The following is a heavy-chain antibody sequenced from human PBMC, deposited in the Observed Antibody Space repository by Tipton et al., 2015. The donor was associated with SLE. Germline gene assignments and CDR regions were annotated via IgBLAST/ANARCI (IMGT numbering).Heavy chain of an antibody. Sequence: TLSLTCSVSDDSMTSSSYYWGWIRQPPGKGLEWIGSMFYSGTTYYNPSLKSRITISVDTSKNQFSLKLTSVTAADTAVYYCARRSITPYFDYWGQGTLVTVSS. CDR1: DDSMTSSSYY. CDR3: ARRSITPYFDY. J-gene: IGHJ4*02. V-gene: IGHV4-39*07. D-gene: IGHD2/OR15-2a*01. CDR2: MFYSGTT.